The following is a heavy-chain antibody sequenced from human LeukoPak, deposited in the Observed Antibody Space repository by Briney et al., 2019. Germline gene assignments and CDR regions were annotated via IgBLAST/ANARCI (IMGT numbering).Heavy chain of an antibody. Sequence: GGSLRLSCAASGFTFSSYAMSWVRQTPGKGLEWVSTISGSGGSAYYADSVKGRFTISSDNSRNTLYLQMNSLRAEDTAVYYCAKDGGGFYYYYGMDVWGQGTTVTVSS. CDR3: AKDGGGFYYYYGMDV. CDR1: GFTFSSYA. J-gene: IGHJ6*02. CDR2: ISGSGGSA. V-gene: IGHV3-23*01.